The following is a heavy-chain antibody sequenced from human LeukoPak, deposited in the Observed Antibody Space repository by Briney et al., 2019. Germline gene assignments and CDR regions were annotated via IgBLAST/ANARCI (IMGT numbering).Heavy chain of an antibody. CDR3: VRGGYYDSSGYSLFDY. CDR2: TYYRSRWYN. V-gene: IGHV6-1*01. D-gene: IGHD3-22*01. J-gene: IGHJ4*02. CDR1: GNSVSSNSAT. Sequence: SQTLSLTCVISGNSVSSNSATWNWIRQSPSRGLEWLGRTYYRSRWYNDYAVSVKSRITINPDTSKNQFSLHLNSVTPEDTAVYYCVRGGYYDSSGYSLFDYWGQGTLVTVSS.